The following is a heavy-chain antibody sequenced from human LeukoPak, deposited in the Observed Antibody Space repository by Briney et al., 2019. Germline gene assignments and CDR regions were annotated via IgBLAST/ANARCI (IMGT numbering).Heavy chain of an antibody. D-gene: IGHD1-26*01. CDR3: AREASSGSWGFDAFDI. V-gene: IGHV1-69*13. CDR2: IIPIFGTA. Sequence: SVKVSCKASRYTFTTYAINWVRQAPGQGLEWMGGIIPIFGTANYAQKFQGRVTITADESTSTAYMELSSLRSEDTAVYYCAREASSGSWGFDAFDIWGQGTMVTVSS. J-gene: IGHJ3*02. CDR1: RYTFTTYA.